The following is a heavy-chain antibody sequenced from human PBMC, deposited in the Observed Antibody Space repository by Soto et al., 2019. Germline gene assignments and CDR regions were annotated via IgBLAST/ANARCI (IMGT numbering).Heavy chain of an antibody. CDR3: ARVGIYSGYAGS. CDR1: GFTFSSYS. Sequence: EVQLVESGGGLVKPGGSLRLSCAASGFTFSSYSMNWVRQAPGKGLEWVSSISSSSSYIYYADSVKGRFTISRDNAKNSLYLQRNSLRAEDTAVYYCARVGIYSGYAGSWGQGTLVTVSS. CDR2: ISSSSSYI. V-gene: IGHV3-21*01. J-gene: IGHJ4*02. D-gene: IGHD5-12*01.